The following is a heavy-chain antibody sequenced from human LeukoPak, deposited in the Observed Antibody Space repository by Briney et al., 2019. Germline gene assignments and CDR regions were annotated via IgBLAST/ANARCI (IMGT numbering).Heavy chain of an antibody. CDR1: GGSISSGGYY. Sequence: PSETLSLTCTVSGGSISSGGYYWSWIRQHPGKGLEWIGYIYYSGSTNYNPSLKSRVTISVDTSKNQFSLKLSSVTAADTAVYYCARDPPNRYCSGGSCYGYAFDIWGQGTMVTVSS. J-gene: IGHJ3*02. V-gene: IGHV4-61*08. CDR2: IYYSGST. D-gene: IGHD2-15*01. CDR3: ARDPPNRYCSGGSCYGYAFDI.